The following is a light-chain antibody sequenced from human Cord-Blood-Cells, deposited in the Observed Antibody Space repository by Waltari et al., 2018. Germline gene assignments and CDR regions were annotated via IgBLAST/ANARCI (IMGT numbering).Light chain of an antibody. CDR2: EVR. CDR3: SSYTSSSTWV. Sequence: QPALTPPASVSGSPGQSITIYCTGTSSDVGGYYYVPWYQQHPGKAPKLMLYEVRKRPSGVPNRFSGSKSGNTASLPISGLQAEDETDYYCSSYTSSSTWVFGGGTKLTVL. J-gene: IGLJ3*02. V-gene: IGLV2-14*01. CDR1: SSDVGGYYY.